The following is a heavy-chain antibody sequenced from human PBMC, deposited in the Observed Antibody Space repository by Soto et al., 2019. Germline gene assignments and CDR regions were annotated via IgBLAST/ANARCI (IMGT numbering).Heavy chain of an antibody. J-gene: IGHJ6*02. D-gene: IGHD3-9*01. CDR2: ISGSGGST. CDR3: AKDRKGYDILTGYYSYYGMDV. CDR1: GFAFSSYA. V-gene: IGHV3-23*01. Sequence: GSLRLSCAASGFAFSSYAMSWVRQAPGKGLEWVSAISGSGGSTYYADSVKGRFTISRDNSKNTLYLQMNSLRAEDTAVYYCAKDRKGYDILTGYYSYYGMDVWGQGTTVTVSS.